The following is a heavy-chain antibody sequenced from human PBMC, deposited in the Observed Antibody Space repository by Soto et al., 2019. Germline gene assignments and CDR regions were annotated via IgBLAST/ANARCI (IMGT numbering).Heavy chain of an antibody. CDR1: GDTFSFYS. V-gene: IGHV1-69*04. J-gene: IGHJ4*02. CDR2: VNPILSMS. CDR3: ATSYGSGYRAFDY. Sequence: QVQLVQSGAEVKRPGSSVKVSCKASGDTFSFYSINWVRQAPGLGLEWMGRVNPILSMSNYAQRFQGRVTMTADKSTGTACMELSGLRSEDTAMYYCATSYGSGYRAFDYWGQGALVTVSS. D-gene: IGHD3-10*01.